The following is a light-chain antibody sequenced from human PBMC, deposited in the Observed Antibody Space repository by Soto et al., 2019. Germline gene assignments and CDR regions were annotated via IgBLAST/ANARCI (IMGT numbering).Light chain of an antibody. J-gene: IGKJ3*01. CDR1: QGSSDF. V-gene: IGKV1-39*01. Sequence: DVQMTQSPSSLSASVGDRVTITCRASQGSSDFLNWYQQRPGKAPNLLIYAASSLESGVPSRFSGSGSETDFTLTISSLQPEDFATYYCQQTYIMPFTFGPGTKVDFK. CDR2: AAS. CDR3: QQTYIMPFT.